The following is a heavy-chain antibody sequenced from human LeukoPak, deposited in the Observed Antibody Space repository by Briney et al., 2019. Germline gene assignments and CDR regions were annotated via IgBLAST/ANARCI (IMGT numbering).Heavy chain of an antibody. CDR2: ITSGGTK. CDR3: ARDGGSGNYFIDY. V-gene: IGHV3-11*01. Sequence: PGGSLRLSYAASGFTVSNNYMSWIRQAPGKGLEWVSYITSGGTKYYADSVKGRFTISRDNAKNSLYLQMNSLRAEDTAVYYCARDGGSGNYFIDYWGQGTLVTVSS. D-gene: IGHD3-10*01. CDR1: GFTVSNNY. J-gene: IGHJ4*02.